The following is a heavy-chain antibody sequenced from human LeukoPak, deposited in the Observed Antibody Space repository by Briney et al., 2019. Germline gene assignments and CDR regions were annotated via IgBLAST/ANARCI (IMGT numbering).Heavy chain of an antibody. D-gene: IGHD3-9*01. CDR3: AKDLDDILTGYYVGFDY. CDR2: ISGSGGST. J-gene: IGHJ4*02. Sequence: PGASLRLSCAASGFTFSNYAMSWVRQAPGKGLEWVSAISGSGGSTYYADSVKGRFTISRDNSKNTLYLQLNSLRAEDTAVYYCAKDLDDILTGYYVGFDYWDKGTLVTVAS. CDR1: GFTFSNYA. V-gene: IGHV3-23*01.